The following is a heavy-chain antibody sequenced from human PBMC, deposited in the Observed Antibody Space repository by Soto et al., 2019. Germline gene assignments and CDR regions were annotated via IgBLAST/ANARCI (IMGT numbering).Heavy chain of an antibody. CDR2: IYTAGGT. CDR3: ARALPVAKGGFDP. J-gene: IGHJ5*02. V-gene: IGHV3-53*02. CDR1: GFTVSNTY. Sequence: EVQLVETGGVLIQPGGSLRLSCADSGFTVSNTYMTWVRQPPGKGLECVSVIYTAGGTNYSDYVKGRFIISRDNSKNTLYLHMTSLRAEDTAVYYCARALPVAKGGFDPCGHGTLVTVSS. D-gene: IGHD2-2*01.